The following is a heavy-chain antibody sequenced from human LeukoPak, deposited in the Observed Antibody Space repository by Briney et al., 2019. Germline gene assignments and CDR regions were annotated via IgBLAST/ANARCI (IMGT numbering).Heavy chain of an antibody. D-gene: IGHD2-2*01. V-gene: IGHV4-4*07. J-gene: IGHJ4*02. CDR1: GGSISSHY. Sequence: SETLSLTCTVSGGSISSHYWAWLRQPPGKGLEWIGHIYTSGDTTYNPSLKSRVTMSLDTSKNQFSLKLSSVTAADTAVYYCAGSISWYSYFDYWGQGTLVTVSS. CDR3: AGSISWYSYFDY. CDR2: IYTSGDT.